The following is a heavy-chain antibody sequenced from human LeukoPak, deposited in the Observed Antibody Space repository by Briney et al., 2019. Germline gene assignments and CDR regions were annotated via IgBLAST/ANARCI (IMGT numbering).Heavy chain of an antibody. V-gene: IGHV4-34*01. Sequence: PSETLSLTCAVYGGSFSGYYWSWIRQPPGKGLEWIGEINHSGSTNYNPSLKSRVTISVDTSMNQFSLKLSSVTAADTAVYYCARGLCSSTSCSYYYYYYYMDVWGKGTTVTVSS. D-gene: IGHD2-2*01. CDR3: ARGLCSSTSCSYYYYYYYMDV. J-gene: IGHJ6*03. CDR2: INHSGST. CDR1: GGSFSGYY.